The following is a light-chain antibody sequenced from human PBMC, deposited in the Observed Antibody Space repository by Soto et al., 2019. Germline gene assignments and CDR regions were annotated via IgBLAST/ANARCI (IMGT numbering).Light chain of an antibody. CDR2: DSD. CDR1: SSNIGKNY. CDR3: ATWDSSLSVVV. J-gene: IGLJ2*01. V-gene: IGLV1-51*01. Sequence: QSVLTQPPSVSAAPGQKVTISCSGSSSNIGKNYVTWYQQLPGTAPKLLIYDSDKRPSVIPDRFSRSKSGTSATLGITGLQTGDEADYYCATWDSSLSVVVFGGGTKLTVL.